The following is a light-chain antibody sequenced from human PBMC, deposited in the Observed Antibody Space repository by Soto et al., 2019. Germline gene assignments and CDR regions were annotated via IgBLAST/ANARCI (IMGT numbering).Light chain of an antibody. CDR3: QQYNSYSWT. CDR2: KAS. V-gene: IGKV1-5*03. J-gene: IGKJ1*01. CDR1: QSISTW. Sequence: DIQMTQYPSTLSASVGDRVTITCRASQSISTWLAWYQQKPGKAPNLLIYKASSLESGVPSRFSGSGSGTEFTLTISSLQPDDFATYYCQQYNSYSWTFGQGTKVDI.